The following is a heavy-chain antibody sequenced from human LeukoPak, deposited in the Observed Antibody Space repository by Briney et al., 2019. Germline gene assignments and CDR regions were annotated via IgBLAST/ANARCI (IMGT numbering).Heavy chain of an antibody. CDR3: ARQVAPIDY. D-gene: IGHD2-15*01. CDR2: IKQDGSEK. V-gene: IGHV3-7*05. J-gene: IGHJ4*02. Sequence: PGGSLRLSCAASGFTFSSDWMSWVRQAPGKGLEWVANIKQDGSEKYYVDSVKGRFTISRDNAKNSLYLQMNSLRAEDTAVYYCARQVAPIDYWGQGTLVTVSS. CDR1: GFTFSSDW.